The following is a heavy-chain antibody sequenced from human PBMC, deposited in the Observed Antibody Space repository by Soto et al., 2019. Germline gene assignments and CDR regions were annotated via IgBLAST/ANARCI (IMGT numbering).Heavy chain of an antibody. Sequence: ASVKVSCKASGYTFTGYYMHWVRQAPGQGLEWMGWINPNSSGTNYAQKFQGRVTMTRDTSISTAYMELSRLRSDDTAVYYCARVRITTVRGVNYWFDPWGQGTLATVSS. D-gene: IGHD3-10*01. J-gene: IGHJ5*02. CDR1: GYTFTGYY. CDR2: INPNSSGT. CDR3: ARVRITTVRGVNYWFDP. V-gene: IGHV1-2*02.